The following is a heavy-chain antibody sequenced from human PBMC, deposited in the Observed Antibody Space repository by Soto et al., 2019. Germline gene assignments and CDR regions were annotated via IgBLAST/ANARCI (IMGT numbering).Heavy chain of an antibody. CDR1: GGSISSYY. Sequence: SETLSLTCTVSGGSISSYYWSWIRQPPGKGLEWIGYIYYSGSTNYNPSLKSRVTISVDTSKNQFSLKLSSVTAADTAVYYCARRAASQVGIVVVPAASTPNYYYYMDVWGKGTTVTVSS. CDR2: IYYSGST. CDR3: ARRAASQVGIVVVPAASTPNYYYYMDV. V-gene: IGHV4-59*08. D-gene: IGHD2-2*01. J-gene: IGHJ6*03.